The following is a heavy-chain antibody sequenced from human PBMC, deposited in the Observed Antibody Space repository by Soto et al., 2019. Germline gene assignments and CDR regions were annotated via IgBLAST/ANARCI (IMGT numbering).Heavy chain of an antibody. Sequence: QVQLVESGGGVAQPGRSLRLSCGAPGVTFKDYGMHWVRQAPGKGLEWVAVISYDGKQTYYADFVKGRFTISKDKSKRTLFLQMNSLRVDDTAVYYCARDGWGSNWYFDLWGRGTLVTVSS. D-gene: IGHD3-16*01. J-gene: IGHJ2*01. V-gene: IGHV3-30*03. CDR1: GVTFKDYG. CDR2: ISYDGKQT. CDR3: ARDGWGSNWYFDL.